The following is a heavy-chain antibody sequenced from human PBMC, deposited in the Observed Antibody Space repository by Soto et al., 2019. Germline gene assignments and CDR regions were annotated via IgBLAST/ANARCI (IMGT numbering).Heavy chain of an antibody. CDR3: ASRPGLDMGPFDY. CDR2: INPGNGYS. CDR1: GFTFTTHP. D-gene: IGHD1-1*01. Sequence: QVHLVQSGAEVREPGASVKISCKGSGFTFTTHPIHWVRQAPDQRLEWMGWINPGNGYSDYSQKFQGRVTFTRDTSSNTAYSELNSLRAEDTALYYYASRPGLDMGPFDYWGQGTLDTVSS. J-gene: IGHJ4*02. V-gene: IGHV1-3*01.